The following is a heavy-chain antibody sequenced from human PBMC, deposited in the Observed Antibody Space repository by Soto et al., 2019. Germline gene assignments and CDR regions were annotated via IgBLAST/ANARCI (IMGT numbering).Heavy chain of an antibody. D-gene: IGHD3-16*01. V-gene: IGHV3-33*01. Sequence: GGSLRLSCAASGFTLSSFGMHWVRQAPGKGLEWVAVIWYDGSNKYYADSVKGRFTISRDNSKNTLYLQMNSLRGEDTAVYYCARDPGKWGRSYYGMDVWGQGTTVTVSS. J-gene: IGHJ6*02. CDR3: ARDPGKWGRSYYGMDV. CDR2: IWYDGSNK. CDR1: GFTLSSFG.